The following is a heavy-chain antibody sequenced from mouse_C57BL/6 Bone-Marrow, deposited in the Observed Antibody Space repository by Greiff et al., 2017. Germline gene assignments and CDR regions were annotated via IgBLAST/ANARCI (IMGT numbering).Heavy chain of an antibody. Sequence: DVHLVESGGGLVQPKGSLNLSCAASGFSFNTYAMNWVRQAPGKGLEWVARIRSKSNNYATYYAASVKDRFTISRDDSESMLYIPMNNLKTEDTTMYYCWRNYGSSESGIAYWGQGTLVTGSA. J-gene: IGHJ3*01. CDR3: WRNYGSSESGIAY. CDR1: GFSFNTYA. D-gene: IGHD1-1*01. V-gene: IGHV10-1*01. CDR2: IRSKSNNYAT.